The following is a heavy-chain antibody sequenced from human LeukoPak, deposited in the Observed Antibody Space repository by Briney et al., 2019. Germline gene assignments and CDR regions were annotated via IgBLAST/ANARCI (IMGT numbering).Heavy chain of an antibody. V-gene: IGHV3-72*01. CDR1: GFIFSDHY. D-gene: IGHD1-26*01. CDR3: ASPVGATTVRAFDI. Sequence: GGSLRLSCAASGFIFSDHYMDWVRQAPGKGLEWVGRTRDEANIYTTKYAASVKGRFTISRDDSKNSLYLQMNSLKTEDTAVYYCASPVGATTVRAFDIWGQGTMVTVSS. CDR2: TRDEANIYTT. J-gene: IGHJ3*02.